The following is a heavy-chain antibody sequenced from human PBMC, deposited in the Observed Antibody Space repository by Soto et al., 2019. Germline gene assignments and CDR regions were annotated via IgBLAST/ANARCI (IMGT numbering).Heavy chain of an antibody. D-gene: IGHD3-10*02. Sequence: GGSLRLSCTASGIIFSNTWINWVRQAPGKGLEWVGRIKSNTDGGTTDYATPVKGRFALSRDDSQNTLYLQMTGLKAEDTAVYYCATDPPRTYYVHNGTIGNWGQGTLVTVSS. CDR2: IKSNTDGGTT. V-gene: IGHV3-15*01. CDR1: GIIFSNTW. J-gene: IGHJ4*02. CDR3: ATDPPRTYYVHNGTIGN.